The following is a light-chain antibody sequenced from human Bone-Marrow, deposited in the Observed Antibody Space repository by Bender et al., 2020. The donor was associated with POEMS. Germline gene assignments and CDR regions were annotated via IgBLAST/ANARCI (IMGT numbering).Light chain of an antibody. CDR1: SSNIGAHA. Sequence: QSVLTQPPSASGTPGQRVTISCSGGSSNIGAHAVNWYQHLPGTAPKLLIYSSHRRPSEVPDRFSGSTPGPSASLAISGLQSEDEADCYCAVWDDSLNGWVFGGGTKLTVL. J-gene: IGLJ3*02. CDR2: SSH. CDR3: AVWDDSLNGWV. V-gene: IGLV1-44*01.